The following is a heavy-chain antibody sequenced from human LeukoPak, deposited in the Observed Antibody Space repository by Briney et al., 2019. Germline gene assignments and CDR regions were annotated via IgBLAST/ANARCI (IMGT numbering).Heavy chain of an antibody. CDR2: INPNSGGT. CDR3: ARMRGSYAHFAY. D-gene: IGHD1-26*01. J-gene: IGHJ4*02. V-gene: IGHV1-2*02. Sequence: GASVKVCCKASGYTFTGYCMHWVRQAPGQRLEWMGWINPNSGGTNYAQKFQGRVTMTRDTSISTAYMELSRLRSDDTAVYYCARMRGSYAHFAYWGQGTLVTVSP. CDR1: GYTFTGYC.